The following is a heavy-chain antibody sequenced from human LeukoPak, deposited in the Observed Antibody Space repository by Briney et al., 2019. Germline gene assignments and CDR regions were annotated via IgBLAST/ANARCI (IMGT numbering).Heavy chain of an antibody. D-gene: IGHD1-26*01. CDR3: ARARGRWHLLPLDF. CDR2: ISHDGGTK. CDR1: GYSFSTNM. V-gene: IGHV3-30*04. Sequence: PGGSLRLSCVVSGYSFSTNMMTWVRQAPGKGLEWLAVISHDGGTKHYADSVKGRFTISRDNSNNSLSLQMNSLSAEDTAVYYCARARGRWHLLPLDFWGQGTLVTVSS. J-gene: IGHJ4*02.